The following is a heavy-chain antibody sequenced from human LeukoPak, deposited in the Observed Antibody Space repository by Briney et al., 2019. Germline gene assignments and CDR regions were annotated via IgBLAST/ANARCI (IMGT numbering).Heavy chain of an antibody. CDR1: GGSITTTNW. J-gene: IGHJ4*02. V-gene: IGHV4-4*02. CDR2: VHLDGRT. Sequence: SSETLSLTCGVSGGSITTTNWWTWVRQPPGKGLEWIGEVHLDGRTNYNPSLESRLTISVDLSENHISLRLTSVTAADTAVYYCAILRPGRFDYWGQGTLVTVSS. CDR3: AILRPGRFDY. D-gene: IGHD1-26*01.